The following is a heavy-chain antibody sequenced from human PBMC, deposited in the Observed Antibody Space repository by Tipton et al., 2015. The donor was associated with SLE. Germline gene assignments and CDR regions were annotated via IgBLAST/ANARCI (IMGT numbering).Heavy chain of an antibody. Sequence: SLRLSCAASGFTFSSYAMSWVRQAPGKGLEWVSVIRSGGSTYYADSVKGRFTISRYNSKNTLYLQMNSLRAEDTAVYYCAKSSTGGSGVYYYYGMDVWGQGTTVTVSS. D-gene: IGHD3-10*01. CDR2: IRSGGST. J-gene: IGHJ6*02. V-gene: IGHV3-23*03. CDR3: AKSSTGGSGVYYYYGMDV. CDR1: GFTFSSYA.